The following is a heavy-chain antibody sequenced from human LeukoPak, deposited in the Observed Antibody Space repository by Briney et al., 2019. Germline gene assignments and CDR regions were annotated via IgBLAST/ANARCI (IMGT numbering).Heavy chain of an antibody. Sequence: GGSLRLSCAASGFTFSSYAMHWVRQAPGKGLEWVAVISYDGSNKYYADSVKGRFTISRDNSKNTLYLQMNSLRAEDTAVYYCARDPPSRWLRHNPTFDYWGQGTLVTVSS. D-gene: IGHD5-12*01. CDR1: GFTFSSYA. CDR2: ISYDGSNK. V-gene: IGHV3-30-3*01. J-gene: IGHJ4*02. CDR3: ARDPPSRWLRHNPTFDY.